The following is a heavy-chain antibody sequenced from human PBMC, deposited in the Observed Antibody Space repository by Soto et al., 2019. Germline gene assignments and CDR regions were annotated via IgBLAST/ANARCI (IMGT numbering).Heavy chain of an antibody. Sequence: PSETLSLSCAVSSGSISSSNWWSWVRQPPGKGLEWIGEIYHSGSTNYNPSLKSRVTISVDKSKNQFSLKLSSVTAADTAVYYCARVGTSYYPYYMDVWGKGTTVTVSS. V-gene: IGHV4-4*02. J-gene: IGHJ6*03. D-gene: IGHD2-2*01. CDR2: IYHSGST. CDR1: SGSISSSNW. CDR3: ARVGTSYYPYYMDV.